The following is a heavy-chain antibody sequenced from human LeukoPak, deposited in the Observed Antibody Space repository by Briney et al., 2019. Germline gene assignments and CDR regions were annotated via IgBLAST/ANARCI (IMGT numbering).Heavy chain of an antibody. V-gene: IGHV5-51*01. CDR3: ARLMPMVRGVIGGMDV. J-gene: IGHJ6*03. CDR1: GYSFTSYW. Sequence: GESLKISCKGSGYSFTSYWIGWVRQMPGKGLEWMGIIYPGDSDTRYSPSFQGQVTISADKSISTAYLQWSSLKASDTAMYYCARLMPMVRGVIGGMDVWGKGTTVTVSS. CDR2: IYPGDSDT. D-gene: IGHD3-10*01.